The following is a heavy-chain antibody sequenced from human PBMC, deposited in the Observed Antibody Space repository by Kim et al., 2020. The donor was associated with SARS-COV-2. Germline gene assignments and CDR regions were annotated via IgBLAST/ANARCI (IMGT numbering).Heavy chain of an antibody. CDR3: ATAIAVAGTTIYYYYGMDV. D-gene: IGHD6-19*01. V-gene: IGHV1-24*01. Sequence: ASVKVSCKVSGYTLTELSMHWVRQAPGKGLEWMGVFDPEDGETIYAQKFQGRVTMTEDTSTATAYMELRSLRSEDKAVYYCATAIAVAGTTIYYYYGMDVWGQGTTGTVSS. CDR1: GYTLTELS. CDR2: FDPEDGET. J-gene: IGHJ6*02.